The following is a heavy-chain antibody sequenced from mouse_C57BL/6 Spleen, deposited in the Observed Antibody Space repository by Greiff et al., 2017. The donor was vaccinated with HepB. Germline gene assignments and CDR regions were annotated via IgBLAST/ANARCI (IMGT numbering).Heavy chain of an antibody. V-gene: IGHV1-82*01. Sequence: VQLQQSGPELVKPGASVKISCKASGYAFSSSWMNWVKQRPGKGLEWIGRIYPGDGDTNYNGKFKGKATLTADKSSSTAYMQLSSLTSEDSAVYFCAREDLIYDGSDYWGQGTTLTVSS. CDR1: GYAFSSSW. CDR3: AREDLIYDGSDY. D-gene: IGHD2-3*01. J-gene: IGHJ2*01. CDR2: IYPGDGDT.